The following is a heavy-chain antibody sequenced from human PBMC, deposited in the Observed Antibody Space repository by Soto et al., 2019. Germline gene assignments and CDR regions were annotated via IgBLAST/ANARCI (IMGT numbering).Heavy chain of an antibody. J-gene: IGHJ4*02. CDR1: GYTFTSYG. V-gene: IGHV1-18*04. CDR2: FSAYNGNT. D-gene: IGHD6-19*01. Sequence: ASVKVSCKASGYTFTSYGISWVRQAPGQGLEWMGWFSAYNGNTNYAQKLQGRVTITRDTSASTAYMDLSSLTFEDTAGYCCAREEGVASGNWGQGTLVTVSS. CDR3: AREEGVASGN.